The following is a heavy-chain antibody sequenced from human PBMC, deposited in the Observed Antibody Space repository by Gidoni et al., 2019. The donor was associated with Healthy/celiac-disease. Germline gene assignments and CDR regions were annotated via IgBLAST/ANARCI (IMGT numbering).Heavy chain of an antibody. CDR2: ISGSGGST. V-gene: IGHV3-23*01. Sequence: EVQLLEAGGGLVQPGGSLRPSCAAPGFPCRSDGMSWVRQAPGKGLEWVSAISGSGGSTYYADSVKGRFTISRDNSKNTLYLQMNSLRAEDTAVYYCATNKYGRGYPQVYYYGMDVWGQGTTVTVSS. D-gene: IGHD3-16*02. J-gene: IGHJ6*02. CDR3: ATNKYGRGYPQVYYYGMDV. CDR1: GFPCRSDG.